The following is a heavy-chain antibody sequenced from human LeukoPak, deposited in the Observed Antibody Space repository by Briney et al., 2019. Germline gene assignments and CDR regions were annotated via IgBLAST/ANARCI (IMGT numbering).Heavy chain of an antibody. CDR3: ARGKYDFWSGYSNFDY. D-gene: IGHD3-3*01. Sequence: TLSLTCTVSGGSISSGSYYWSWIRQPAGKGLEWIGRIYTSGSTNYNPSLKSRVTISVDTSKNQFSLKLSSVTAADTAVYYCARGKYDFWSGYSNFDYWGQGTLVTVSS. V-gene: IGHV4-61*02. CDR1: GGSISSGSYY. J-gene: IGHJ4*02. CDR2: IYTSGST.